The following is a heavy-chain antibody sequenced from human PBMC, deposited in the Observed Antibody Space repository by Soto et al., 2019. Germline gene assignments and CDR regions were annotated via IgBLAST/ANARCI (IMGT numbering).Heavy chain of an antibody. D-gene: IGHD2-15*01. CDR3: AKGQGWSSYYDS. J-gene: IGHJ4*02. Sequence: EVQLLESGGGLVQPGGSLRLSCAASGFTFSSYAMSWVRLAPGKGLEWFSPIGGSGGTYYADSVKGRFTISRDNSKNMLYLHLNSLRAEDTAMYYCAKGQGWSSYYDSWGQGTLVTVSS. V-gene: IGHV3-23*01. CDR2: IGGSGGT. CDR1: GFTFSSYA.